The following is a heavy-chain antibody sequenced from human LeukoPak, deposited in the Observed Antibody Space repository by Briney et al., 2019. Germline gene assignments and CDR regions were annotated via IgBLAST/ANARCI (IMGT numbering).Heavy chain of an antibody. CDR1: GFTVSSNY. CDR2: IYSGGST. V-gene: IGHV3-66*01. Sequence: GGSLRLSCAASGFTVSSNYMSWVRQAPGKGLEWVSVIYSGGSTYYADSVKGRFTISRDNSKNTLYLQMNSLRAEDTAVYYCARDNMITFVGVIGRWGQGTLVTVSS. D-gene: IGHD3-16*01. CDR3: ARDNMITFVGVIGR. J-gene: IGHJ5*02.